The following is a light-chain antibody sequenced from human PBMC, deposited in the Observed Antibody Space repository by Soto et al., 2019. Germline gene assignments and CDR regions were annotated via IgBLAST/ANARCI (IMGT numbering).Light chain of an antibody. Sequence: QSVLTQSPSASGTPGQRVTISCSGSSSNIGSNYVYWYQQLPGTAPKLLIYRNNQRPSGVPDRFSGSKSGTSASLAISGLRSEDEADYYCAAWDDSLSANYVFGTGTKLTVL. CDR1: SSNIGSNY. CDR2: RNN. V-gene: IGLV1-47*01. J-gene: IGLJ1*01. CDR3: AAWDDSLSANYV.